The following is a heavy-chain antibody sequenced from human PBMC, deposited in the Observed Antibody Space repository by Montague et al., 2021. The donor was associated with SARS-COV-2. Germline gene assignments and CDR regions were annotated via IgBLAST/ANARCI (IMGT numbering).Heavy chain of an antibody. CDR1: GGSISSGGYD. CDR2: IYYSGST. CDR3: ARARITMIVVVNAFDI. D-gene: IGHD3-22*01. Sequence: TLSLTCTVSGGSISSGGYDWSWIRQHPGKGLEWIGYIYYSGSTYYNPSLKSRVTIPVDTSKNQFSLKLSSVTAADTAVYYCARARITMIVVVNAFDIWGQGTMVTVSS. V-gene: IGHV4-31*03. J-gene: IGHJ3*02.